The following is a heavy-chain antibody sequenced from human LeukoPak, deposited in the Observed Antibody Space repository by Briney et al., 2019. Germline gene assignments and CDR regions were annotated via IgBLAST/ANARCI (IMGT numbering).Heavy chain of an antibody. CDR1: GGSFSGYY. Sequence: SETLSLTCAVYGGSFSGYYWSWIRQHPGKGLEWIGYIYYSGSTYYNPSLKSRVTISVDTSKNQFSLKLSSVTAADTAVYYCARSGQDGYDFWSGYYTGIHWFDPWGQGTLVTVSS. V-gene: IGHV4-31*11. CDR2: IYYSGST. J-gene: IGHJ5*02. D-gene: IGHD3-3*01. CDR3: ARSGQDGYDFWSGYYTGIHWFDP.